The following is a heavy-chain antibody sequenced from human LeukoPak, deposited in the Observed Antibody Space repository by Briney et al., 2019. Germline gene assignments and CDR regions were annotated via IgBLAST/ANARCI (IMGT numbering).Heavy chain of an antibody. D-gene: IGHD5-24*01. CDR1: GYTFTGYY. CDR2: MNPNSGDT. Sequence: ASVKVSCKASGYTFTGYYMHWVRQAPGQGLEWLGWMNPNSGDTGYAHKFQGRVTMTRNTSKSTVYMELNSLRSEDTAVYYCARGSATTNNWFDPWGQGTLVTVSS. V-gene: IGHV1-8*02. J-gene: IGHJ5*02. CDR3: ARGSATTNNWFDP.